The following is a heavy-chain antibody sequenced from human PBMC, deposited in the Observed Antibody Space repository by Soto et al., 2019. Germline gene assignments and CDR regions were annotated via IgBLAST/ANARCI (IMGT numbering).Heavy chain of an antibody. J-gene: IGHJ4*02. CDR3: ARDPSSSWTLTLDY. Sequence: QVQLVESGGGVVQPGRSLRLSCAASGFTFSSYDMHWVRQAPGKGLEWVAVISYDGSNKYYADSVKGQFTISRDNSKNTLYLQMNSLRAEDTAVYYCARDPSSSWTLTLDYWGQGTLVTVSS. D-gene: IGHD6-13*01. CDR2: ISYDGSNK. CDR1: GFTFSSYD. V-gene: IGHV3-30-3*01.